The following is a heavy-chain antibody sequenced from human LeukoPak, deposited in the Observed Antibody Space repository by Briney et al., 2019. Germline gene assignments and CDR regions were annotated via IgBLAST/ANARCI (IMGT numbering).Heavy chain of an antibody. CDR1: GYTFTGYN. CDR3: ARGQYYDFWSGYYYSPHFDY. V-gene: IGHV1-2*02. CDR2: INPNSGGT. D-gene: IGHD3-3*01. J-gene: IGHJ4*02. Sequence: VASVKVSCKASGYTFTGYNIHWVRQAPGQGLEWMGWINPNSGGTNYAQKFQGRVTMTRDTSISTAYMELNRLRSDDTAVYYCARGQYYDFWSGYYYSPHFDYWGQGTLVTDSS.